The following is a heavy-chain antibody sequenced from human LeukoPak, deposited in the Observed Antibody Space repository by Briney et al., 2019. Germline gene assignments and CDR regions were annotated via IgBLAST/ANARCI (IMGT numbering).Heavy chain of an antibody. CDR1: GFTFSSYS. J-gene: IGHJ5*02. CDR2: ISSSSSYI. CDR3: ARGYGSSWLHS. Sequence: GGSLRLSCAASGFTFSSYSMNWVRQAPGKGLEWVSSISSSSSYIYYADSVGGWFTISRDNAKNSLYLQMDSLRVEDSALYYCARGYGSSWLHSWGPGTLVTVSS. V-gene: IGHV3-21*01. D-gene: IGHD6-13*01.